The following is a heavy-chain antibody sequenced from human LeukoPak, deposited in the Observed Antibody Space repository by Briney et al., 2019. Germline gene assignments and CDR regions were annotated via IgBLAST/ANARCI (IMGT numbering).Heavy chain of an antibody. CDR3: ARTAGRQLVPVY. Sequence: SETLSLTCAVYGGSFSGYYWSWIRQPPGKGLEWIGEINHSGSTNYNPSLKSRVTISVDTSKNQFSLKLSSVTAADTAVYYCARTAGRQLVPVYWGQGTLVTVSS. CDR1: GGSFSGYY. D-gene: IGHD6-13*01. CDR2: INHSGST. J-gene: IGHJ4*02. V-gene: IGHV4-34*01.